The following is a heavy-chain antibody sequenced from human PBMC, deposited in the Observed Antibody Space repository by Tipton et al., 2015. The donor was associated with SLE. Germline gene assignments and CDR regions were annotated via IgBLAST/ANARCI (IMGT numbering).Heavy chain of an antibody. J-gene: IGHJ4*02. CDR3: ARQGTGFGSGRDDY. CDR2: VYSSGST. D-gene: IGHD1-14*01. V-gene: IGHV4-39*01. Sequence: LRLSCTVSGDSISSSSYYWGWIRQPPGKGLEWIGSVYSSGSTYYNPSLKSRVTISVDTSKNQFSLRLNSVTAADTAVYYCARQGTGFGSGRDDYWGQGILVTVSS. CDR1: GDSISSSSYY.